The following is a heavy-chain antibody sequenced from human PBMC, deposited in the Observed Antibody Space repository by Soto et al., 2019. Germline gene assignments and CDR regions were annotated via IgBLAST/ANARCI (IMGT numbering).Heavy chain of an antibody. Sequence: GGSLRLSCAASGLTFSSYEMIWVRQAPGKGLEWVSYISSSGSTVYYADSVKGRFTISRDNTKNSLFLQMNSLKAEDTSLYYCATDRGWELLWGQGTLVTVSS. V-gene: IGHV3-48*03. J-gene: IGHJ4*02. CDR1: GLTFSSYE. D-gene: IGHD1-26*01. CDR2: ISSSGSTV. CDR3: ATDRGWELL.